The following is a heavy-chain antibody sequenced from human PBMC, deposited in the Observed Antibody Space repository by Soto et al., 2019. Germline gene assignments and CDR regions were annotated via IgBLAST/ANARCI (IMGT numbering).Heavy chain of an antibody. V-gene: IGHV5-51*01. Sequence: GEPLKISCKGSGYSFTSYWIGWVRQMPGKGLEWMGIIYPGDSDTRYSPSFQGQVTISADKSISTAYLQWSSLKASDTAMYYCARHVELTYYYYYGMDVWGQGTTVTVSS. CDR3: ARHVELTYYYYYGMDV. J-gene: IGHJ6*02. D-gene: IGHD1-26*01. CDR2: IYPGDSDT. CDR1: GYSFTSYW.